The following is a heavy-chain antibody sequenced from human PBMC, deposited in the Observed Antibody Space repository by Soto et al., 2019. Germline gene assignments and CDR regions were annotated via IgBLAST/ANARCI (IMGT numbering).Heavy chain of an antibody. V-gene: IGHV4-39*01. J-gene: IGHJ4*02. Sequence: SETLSLTCTVSGGSISSSSYYWGWIRQPPGKGLEWIGSIYYSGSTYYNPSLKSRVTISVDTSKNQFSLKLSSVTAADTAVYYCARSPARPGGYWGQGTLVTVSS. CDR1: GGSISSSSYY. CDR3: ARSPARPGGY. CDR2: IYYSGST. D-gene: IGHD6-6*01.